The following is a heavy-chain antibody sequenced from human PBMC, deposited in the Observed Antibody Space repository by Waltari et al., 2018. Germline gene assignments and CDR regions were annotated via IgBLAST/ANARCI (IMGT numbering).Heavy chain of an antibody. V-gene: IGHV4-30-4*08. CDR1: GDSITSGDYY. Sequence: QVQLQESGPGLVKPSQTLSLSCTVSGDSITSGDYYWIWIRQPPGKGLEWIGNFYYTGSTYYNPSLESRVSISVDTSNKQFSLKLRSVTAADTAIYFCARDDYGDYSGRFFQHWGQGALVTVSS. CDR3: ARDDYGDYSGRFFQH. D-gene: IGHD4-17*01. CDR2: FYYTGST. J-gene: IGHJ1*01.